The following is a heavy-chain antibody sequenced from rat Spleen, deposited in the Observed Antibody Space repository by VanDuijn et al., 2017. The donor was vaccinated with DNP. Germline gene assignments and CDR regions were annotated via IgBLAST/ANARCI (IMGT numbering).Heavy chain of an antibody. CDR2: ISYDGGDI. CDR3: ARWADYFDH. CDR1: GFTFSDYY. D-gene: IGHD4-6*01. Sequence: EVQLVASGGGLVQPGRSLKLSCAASGFTFSDYYMAWVRQAPTKGLEWVAYISYDGGDIYYGDSVKGRFTISRDNAKSSLYLQMNSLRSEDMATYYCARWADYFDHWGQGVMVTVSS. J-gene: IGHJ2*01. V-gene: IGHV5-22*01.